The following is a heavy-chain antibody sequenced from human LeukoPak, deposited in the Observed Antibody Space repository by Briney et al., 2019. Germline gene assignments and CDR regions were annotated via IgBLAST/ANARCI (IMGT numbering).Heavy chain of an antibody. V-gene: IGHV4-34*01. CDR2: INHSGST. J-gene: IGHJ5*02. CDR1: GGSFSGYY. CDR3: ARIAMNWFDP. Sequence: SETLSLTCAVYGGSFSGYYWSWIRQPPGKGLEWIGEINHSGSTNYNPSLKSRVTISVDTSMNQFSLKLSSVTAADTAVYYCARIAMNWFDPWGQGTLVTVSS.